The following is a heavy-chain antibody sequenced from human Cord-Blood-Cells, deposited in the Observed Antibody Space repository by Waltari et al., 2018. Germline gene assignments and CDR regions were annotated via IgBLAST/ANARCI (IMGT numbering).Heavy chain of an antibody. V-gene: IGHV4-34*01. CDR1: GGSFSGYY. J-gene: IGHJ4*02. CDR2: INHSGST. CDR3: ARAPPARSTVTTSYYFDY. Sequence: QVQLQQWGAGLLKPSETLSLTCAVYGGSFSGYYWSWIRQPPGKGLEWIGEINHSGSTNYNPSLKSRVTISVDTSKNQFSLKLSSVTAADTAVYYCARAPPARSTVTTSYYFDYWGQGTLVTVSS. D-gene: IGHD4-4*01.